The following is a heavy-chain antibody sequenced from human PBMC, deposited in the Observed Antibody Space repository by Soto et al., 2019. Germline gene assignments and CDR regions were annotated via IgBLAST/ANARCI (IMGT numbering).Heavy chain of an antibody. CDR3: ARLTIAYCGGDCYPFDY. CDR1: GGSISSSSYY. V-gene: IGHV4-39*01. D-gene: IGHD2-21*02. J-gene: IGHJ4*02. Sequence: QLQLQESGPGLVKPSETLSLTCTVSGGSISSSSYYWGWIRQPPGKGLEWIGSIYYSGSTYYNPSLKRRVPISVDTSKNQFSLKLSSVTAADTAVYYCARLTIAYCGGDCYPFDYWGQGTLVTVSS. CDR2: IYYSGST.